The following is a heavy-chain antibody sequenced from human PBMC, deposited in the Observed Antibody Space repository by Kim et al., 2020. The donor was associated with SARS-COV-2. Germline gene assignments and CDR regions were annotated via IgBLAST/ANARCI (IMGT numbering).Heavy chain of an antibody. V-gene: IGHV3-7*01. J-gene: IGHJ3*02. CDR3: ARDGLLYSSGKDAFDI. D-gene: IGHD6-19*01. Sequence: GGSLRLSCAASGFTFSSYWMTWVRQAPGKGLEWVSNIRNNGNQKYYADSVKGRFTISRDNAKNSLYLQMNSLRAEDTAVYYCARDGLLYSSGKDAFDILG. CDR1: GFTFSSYW. CDR2: IRNNGNQK.